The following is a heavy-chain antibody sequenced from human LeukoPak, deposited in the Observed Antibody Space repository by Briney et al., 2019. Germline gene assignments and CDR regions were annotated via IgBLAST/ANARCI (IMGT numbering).Heavy chain of an antibody. CDR1: GFTFRSYW. Sequence: GGSLRLSCAASGFTFRSYWMSWVRQAPGKGLEWVANIKQDGSEKYYVDSVEGRFTISRDNAENSLYLQMNSLRAEDTAVYYCARERGWPLHYFDYWGQGTLVTVSS. J-gene: IGHJ4*02. CDR3: ARERGWPLHYFDY. D-gene: IGHD5-24*01. CDR2: IKQDGSEK. V-gene: IGHV3-7*04.